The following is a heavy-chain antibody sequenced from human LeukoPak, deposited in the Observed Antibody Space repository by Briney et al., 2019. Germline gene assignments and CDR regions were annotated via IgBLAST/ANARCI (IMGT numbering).Heavy chain of an antibody. CDR1: GYTFTSYD. CDR2: IIPIFGTA. J-gene: IGHJ3*02. CDR3: ARSHFCSGGSCYVDAFDI. Sequence: GASVKVSCKASGYTFTSYDINWVRQAPGQGLEWMGRIIPIFGTANYAQKFQGRVTITTDESTSTAYMELSSLRSEDTAVYYCARSHFCSGGSCYVDAFDIWGQGTMVTVSS. D-gene: IGHD2-15*01. V-gene: IGHV1-69*05.